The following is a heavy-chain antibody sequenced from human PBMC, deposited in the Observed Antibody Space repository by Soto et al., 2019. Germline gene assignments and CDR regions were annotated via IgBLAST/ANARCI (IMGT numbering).Heavy chain of an antibody. D-gene: IGHD2-15*01. Sequence: QVQLQESGPGLVKPSETLSLTCTVSGGYVSSGSYYWSWIRQPPGKGLEWIGYIYYSGSTNYNPSLKSRVTISVDTSKNQFSLKLSAVTAADTAVYYCARDETRIYGMDVWGQGTTVTVSS. CDR1: GGYVSSGSYY. CDR2: IYYSGST. CDR3: ARDETRIYGMDV. V-gene: IGHV4-61*01. J-gene: IGHJ6*02.